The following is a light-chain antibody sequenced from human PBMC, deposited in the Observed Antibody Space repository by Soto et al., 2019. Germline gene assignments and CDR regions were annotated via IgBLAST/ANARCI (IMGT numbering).Light chain of an antibody. CDR3: QQYGRSPPFT. CDR1: QSVSSSY. Sequence: ELVLTQSPGTLSLSPGERATLSCRASQSVSSSYLAWYQQKPGQAPRLLIYGASNRATGIPDRFSGSGSGRDFTPTISRLEPEDLAVYFCQQYGRSPPFTFGQGTKVEIK. CDR2: GAS. J-gene: IGKJ2*01. V-gene: IGKV3-20*01.